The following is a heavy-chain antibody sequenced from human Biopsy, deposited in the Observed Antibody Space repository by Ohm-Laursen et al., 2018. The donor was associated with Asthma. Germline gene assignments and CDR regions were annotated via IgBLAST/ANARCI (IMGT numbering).Heavy chain of an antibody. CDR1: GFSFSSYG. V-gene: IGHV3-30*03. D-gene: IGHD3-22*01. CDR3: ARARRSLLLPDYYYYGMDV. CDR2: ISYDGSNK. J-gene: IGHJ6*02. Sequence: SLRLSCSASGFSFSSYGMHWVRQAPGKGLEWVAVISYDGSNKYYADSVKGRFTISRDNSKNTLYLQMNSLRAEDTAVYYCARARRSLLLPDYYYYGMDVWGQGTTVTVSS.